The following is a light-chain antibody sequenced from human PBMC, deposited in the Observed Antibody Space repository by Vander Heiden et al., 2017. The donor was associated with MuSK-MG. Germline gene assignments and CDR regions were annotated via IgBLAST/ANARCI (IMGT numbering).Light chain of an antibody. J-gene: IGLJ2*01. CDR1: SVLHVGPKW. CDR2: YKSDPAK. CDR3: VIWHSDVVV. Sequence: QAVLTPPASISASPGASASLTCTCGSVLHVGPKWLYWHKHRPGSPPRCLLRYKSDPAKQQVSGVPSRFSVSNAVSATAGILLISGLQSEDEADYYCVIWHSDVVVFGGGTKLTVL. V-gene: IGLV5-45*01.